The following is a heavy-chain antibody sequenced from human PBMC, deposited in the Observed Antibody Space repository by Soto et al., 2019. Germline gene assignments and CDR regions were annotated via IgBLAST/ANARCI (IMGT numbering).Heavy chain of an antibody. CDR1: GFTFSSYA. J-gene: IGHJ4*02. CDR2: ISGSGGST. CDR3: AKDGRYSSGWYGVDYFDY. V-gene: IGHV3-23*01. Sequence: PGGSLRLSCAASGFTFSSYAMSWVRQAPGKGLKWVSAISGSGGSTYYADSVKGRFTISRDNSKNTLYLQMNSLRAEDTAVYYCAKDGRYSSGWYGVDYFDYWGQGTLVTVSS. D-gene: IGHD6-19*01.